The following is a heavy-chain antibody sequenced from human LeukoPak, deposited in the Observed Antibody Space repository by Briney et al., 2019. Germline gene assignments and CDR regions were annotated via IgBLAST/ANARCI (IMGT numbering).Heavy chain of an antibody. D-gene: IGHD5-12*01. J-gene: IGHJ4*02. CDR1: GGTFSSYA. V-gene: IGHV1-69*06. CDR3: ALTSGQLRGGYFDY. CDR2: IIPIFGTA. Sequence: GPPVKVSCKASGGTFSSYAISWVRQAPGQGLEWMGGIIPIFGTANYAQKFQGRVTITADKSTSTAYMELSSLRSEDTAVYYCALTSGQLRGGYFDYWGQGTLVTVSS.